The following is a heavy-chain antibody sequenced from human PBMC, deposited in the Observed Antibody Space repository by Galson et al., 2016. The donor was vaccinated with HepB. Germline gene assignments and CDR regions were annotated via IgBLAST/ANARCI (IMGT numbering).Heavy chain of an antibody. CDR3: AKAMAAARTNWFDP. V-gene: IGHV3-30*18. Sequence: SLRLSCAASGFTFRNYGMHWVRQAPGQGLEWVAIISHDGSLKFYADSVKGRFTISRDNSKNTQYLQMNSLRPEDTAIYYCAKAMAAARTNWFDPWGQGVLVTVSS. J-gene: IGHJ5*02. D-gene: IGHD6-13*01. CDR2: ISHDGSLK. CDR1: GFTFRNYG.